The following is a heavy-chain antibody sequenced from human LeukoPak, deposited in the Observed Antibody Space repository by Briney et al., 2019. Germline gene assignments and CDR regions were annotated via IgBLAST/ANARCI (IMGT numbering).Heavy chain of an antibody. CDR1: GFTFSSYS. V-gene: IGHV3-23*01. D-gene: IGHD6-13*01. CDR3: TKDRRGPAAGTWYFDS. J-gene: IGHJ4*02. CDR2: ITASGTAM. Sequence: QPGGSLRLSCAASGFTFSSYSMNWVRQAPGKGLEWVSHITASGTAMFYADSVKGRFTISRDNSKNTVYLQLNSLRAGDTAIYYCTKDRRGPAAGTWYFDSWGQGTLVTVSS.